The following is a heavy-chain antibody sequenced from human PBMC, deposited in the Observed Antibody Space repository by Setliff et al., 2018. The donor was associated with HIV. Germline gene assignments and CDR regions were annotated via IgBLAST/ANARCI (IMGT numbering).Heavy chain of an antibody. V-gene: IGHV4-61*02. CDR2: IYTSGST. D-gene: IGHD1-26*01. Sequence: SETLSLTCTVSGGSISSGSYYWSWIRQPAGKGLEWIGRIYTSGSTNYNPSLKGRVTISVDTSKNQFSLKLSSVAAADTAVYYWARGGSGSPFDYWGQGTLVTVSS. J-gene: IGHJ4*02. CDR1: GGSISSGSYY. CDR3: ARGGSGSPFDY.